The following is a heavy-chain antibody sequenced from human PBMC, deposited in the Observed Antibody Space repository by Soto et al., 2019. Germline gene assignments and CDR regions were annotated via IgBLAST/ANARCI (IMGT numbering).Heavy chain of an antibody. J-gene: IGHJ6*02. D-gene: IGHD5-18*01. CDR3: ASLYRGGLMDTAMETYYYYYGMDV. V-gene: IGHV4-61*01. Sequence: SQTLSLTCTVSGGSVSSGSYYWSWIRQPPGKGLEWIGYIYYSGSTNYNPSLKSRVTISVDTSKNQFSLKLSSVTAADTAVYYCASLYRGGLMDTAMETYYYYYGMDVWGQGTTVTVSS. CDR1: GGSVSSGSYY. CDR2: IYYSGST.